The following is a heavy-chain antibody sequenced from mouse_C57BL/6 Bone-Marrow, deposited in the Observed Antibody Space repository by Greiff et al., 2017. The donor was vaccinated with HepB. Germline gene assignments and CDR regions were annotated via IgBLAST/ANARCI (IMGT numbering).Heavy chain of an antibody. CDR1: GYTFTSYW. J-gene: IGHJ2*01. D-gene: IGHD1-1*01. Sequence: QVQLQQPGAELVKPGASVKMSCKASGYTFTSYWITWVKQRPGQGLEWIGDIYPGSGSTNYNEKFKSKATLTVDTSSSTAYMQLSSLTSEDSAVYYCARRRGLYYYGSTLYFDYWGQGTTLTVSS. CDR3: ARRRGLYYYGSTLYFDY. V-gene: IGHV1-55*01. CDR2: IYPGSGST.